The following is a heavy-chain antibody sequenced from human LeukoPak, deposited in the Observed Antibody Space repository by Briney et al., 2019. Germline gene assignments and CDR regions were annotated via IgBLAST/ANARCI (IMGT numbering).Heavy chain of an antibody. CDR3: ARLPVWGNYRYLDY. V-gene: IGHV3-21*04. D-gene: IGHD3-16*02. Sequence: PGGSLRLSCAASGFTFSSYSINWVRQAPGKGLEWVSSISSSSSYKYYADSVKGRFTISRDNAKNSLYLQMNSLRAEDTAMYYCARLPVWGNYRYLDYWGQGALVTVSS. CDR2: ISSSSSYK. J-gene: IGHJ4*02. CDR1: GFTFSSYS.